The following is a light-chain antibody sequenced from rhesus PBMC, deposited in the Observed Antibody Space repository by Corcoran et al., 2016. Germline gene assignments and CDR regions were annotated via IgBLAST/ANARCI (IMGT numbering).Light chain of an antibody. V-gene: IGKV1-66*01. CDR1: QGINNY. CDR2: YAS. CDR3: QQYDNSPLT. Sequence: DIQMTQSPSYLSASVGDRITITCRASQGINNYLSWYQQKPGKAPKPLIYYASILETGVPSRFSGSRSGTDYTLTLSSLQPEDVATYYCQQYDNSPLTFGGGTKVELK. J-gene: IGKJ4*01.